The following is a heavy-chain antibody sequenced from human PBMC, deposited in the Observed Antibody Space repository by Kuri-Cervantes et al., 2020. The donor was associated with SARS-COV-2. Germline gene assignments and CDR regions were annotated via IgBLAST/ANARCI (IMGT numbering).Heavy chain of an antibody. CDR1: GYSISSGYY. J-gene: IGHJ4*02. CDR2: IYHSGST. Sequence: SETLSLTCTASGYSISSGYYCGLIRQPRGKGLEWIGSIYHSGSTYYNPSLKSRVTISVDTSKNQFSLKLSTVTAADTAVYYCARVGITIGGVGPPMGYWGQGTLVTVSS. CDR3: ARVGITIGGVGPPMGY. V-gene: IGHV4-38-2*02. D-gene: IGHD3-16*01.